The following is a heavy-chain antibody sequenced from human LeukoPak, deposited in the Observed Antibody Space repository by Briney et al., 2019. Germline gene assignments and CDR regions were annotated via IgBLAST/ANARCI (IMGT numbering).Heavy chain of an antibody. D-gene: IGHD3-10*01. V-gene: IGHV3-49*04. CDR1: GFTFGDYA. CDR3: TRENMVRGVISNTYYFDY. CDR2: IRSKAYGGTT. Sequence: GRSLRLSCTASGFTFGDYAMSWVRQAPGKGLEWVGFIRSKAYGGTTEYAASVKGRFTISRDDSKSIAYLQMNSLKTEDTVVYYCTRENMVRGVISNTYYFDYWGQGTLVTVSS. J-gene: IGHJ4*02.